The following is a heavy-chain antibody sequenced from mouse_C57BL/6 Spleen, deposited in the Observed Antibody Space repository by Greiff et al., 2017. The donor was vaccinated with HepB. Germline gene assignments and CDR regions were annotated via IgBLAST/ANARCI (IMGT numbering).Heavy chain of an antibody. CDR3: ARGDIDYDGDWFAY. D-gene: IGHD2-4*01. V-gene: IGHV1-64*01. Sequence: VQLQQSGAELVKPGASVKLSCKASGYTFTSYWMHWVKQRPGQGLEWIGMIHPNSGSTNYNEKFKSKATLTVDKSSSTAYMQLSSLTSEDSAVYYCARGDIDYDGDWFAYWGQGTLVTVSA. CDR2: IHPNSGST. CDR1: GYTFTSYW. J-gene: IGHJ3*01.